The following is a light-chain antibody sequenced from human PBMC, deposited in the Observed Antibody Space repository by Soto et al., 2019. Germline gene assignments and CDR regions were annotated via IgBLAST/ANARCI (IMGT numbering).Light chain of an antibody. Sequence: QSALTQSPSASASLGASVKLTCTLSSGHSPYAIAWHQQQPEKGPRYLMRLNSDGSHTKGDGIPDRFSGSSSGAERYLTISGLQSEDEADYYCQTWGTGIVVFGGGTKVTVL. CDR3: QTWGTGIVV. V-gene: IGLV4-69*01. CDR1: SGHSPYA. J-gene: IGLJ2*01. CDR2: LNSDGSH.